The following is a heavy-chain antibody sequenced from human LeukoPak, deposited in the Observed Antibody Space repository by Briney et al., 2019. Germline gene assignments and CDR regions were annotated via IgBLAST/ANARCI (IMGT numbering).Heavy chain of an antibody. Sequence: GGSLTLSCAASGFTFSSYGMHWVRQAPGKGLEWVAVIWYDGSNKFYADSVKGRFTISRDNSKNTLYLQMNSLRAEDTAVYYCARYNWNDANAFDIWGQGTMFTVSS. V-gene: IGHV3-33*01. CDR1: GFTFSSYG. CDR2: IWYDGSNK. J-gene: IGHJ3*02. D-gene: IGHD1-20*01. CDR3: ARYNWNDANAFDI.